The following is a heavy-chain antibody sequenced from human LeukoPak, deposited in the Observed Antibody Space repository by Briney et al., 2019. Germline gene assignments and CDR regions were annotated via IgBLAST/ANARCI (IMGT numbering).Heavy chain of an antibody. CDR1: GYIFTGYY. D-gene: IGHD3-9*01. J-gene: IGHJ3*02. CDR3: ARDGRDYDILTGYRGPSPFDI. Sequence: ASVKVSCKPSGYIFTGYYLHWVRRAPGQGLEWMGWINPNSGGTNYAQKFQGRVTMTRDTSISTAYMELSRLRSDDTAVYYCARDGRDYDILTGYRGPSPFDIWGQGTMVTVSS. V-gene: IGHV1-2*02. CDR2: INPNSGGT.